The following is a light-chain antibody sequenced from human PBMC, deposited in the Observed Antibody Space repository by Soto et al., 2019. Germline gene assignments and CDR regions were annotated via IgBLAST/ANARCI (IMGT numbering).Light chain of an antibody. Sequence: DIQMTQSPSSLSASVGDRVTITCQASQDINKNLIWYQQKPGKAPKLLIYDASDLETGVPSRFSGSGSGTEFTLTISSLQPDDFATYYCQQYKSYPTFGQGTKVDIK. CDR2: DAS. CDR1: QDINKN. CDR3: QQYKSYPT. V-gene: IGKV1-33*01. J-gene: IGKJ1*01.